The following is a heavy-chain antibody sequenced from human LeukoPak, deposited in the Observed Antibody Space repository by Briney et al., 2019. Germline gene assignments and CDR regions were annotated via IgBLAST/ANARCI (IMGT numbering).Heavy chain of an antibody. V-gene: IGHV3-53*01. J-gene: IGHJ4*02. Sequence: GESLRLSCAASGFTVSSNYMSWVRQAPGRGLEWVSLIYSGGSTYYADSVKGRFTISRDNSKSTLYLQMNSLRAEDTAVYYCARGLRAFGYFNYWGQGTLVTVSS. CDR1: GFTVSSNY. CDR2: IYSGGST. D-gene: IGHD3-16*01. CDR3: ARGLRAFGYFNY.